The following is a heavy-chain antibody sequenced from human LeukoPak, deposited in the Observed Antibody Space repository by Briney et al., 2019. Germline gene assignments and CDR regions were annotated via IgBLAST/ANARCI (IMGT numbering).Heavy chain of an antibody. Sequence: ASVKVPCKASGYTFTSYYMHWVRQAPGQGLEWMGIINPSGGSTSYAQKFQGRVTMTRDTSTSTVYMELSSLRSEDTAVYYCARASHSLSYYDYVWGSPFDYWGQGTLVTVSP. CDR1: GYTFTSYY. V-gene: IGHV1-46*01. CDR3: ARASHSLSYYDYVWGSPFDY. D-gene: IGHD3-16*01. CDR2: INPSGGST. J-gene: IGHJ4*02.